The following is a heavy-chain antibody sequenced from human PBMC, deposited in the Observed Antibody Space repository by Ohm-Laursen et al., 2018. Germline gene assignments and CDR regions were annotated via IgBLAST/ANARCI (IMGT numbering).Heavy chain of an antibody. J-gene: IGHJ6*02. CDR1: GFTFDDYA. CDR2: ISWNSGSI. Sequence: SLRLSCTASGFTFDDYAMHWVRQAPGKGLEWVSGISWNSGSIGYADSVKGRFTISRDNAKNSLYLQMNSLRAEDTDLYYCAKDRIRAGADGMDVWGQGTTVTVSS. D-gene: IGHD5-24*01. CDR3: AKDRIRAGADGMDV. V-gene: IGHV3-9*01.